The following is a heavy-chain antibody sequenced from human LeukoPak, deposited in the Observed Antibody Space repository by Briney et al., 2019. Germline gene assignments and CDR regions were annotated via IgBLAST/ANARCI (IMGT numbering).Heavy chain of an antibody. Sequence: PGGSLRLSCAASEFTSSSFAMSWVRQAPGKGLEWVSRVSGSGGSTYYADSVKGRFSISRDNSKNTLYLQMNSLKAEDTAVYYCVRDSSGYGSFDYWGRGTLVTVSS. V-gene: IGHV3-23*01. J-gene: IGHJ4*02. D-gene: IGHD3-22*01. CDR1: EFTSSSFA. CDR2: VSGSGGST. CDR3: VRDSSGYGSFDY.